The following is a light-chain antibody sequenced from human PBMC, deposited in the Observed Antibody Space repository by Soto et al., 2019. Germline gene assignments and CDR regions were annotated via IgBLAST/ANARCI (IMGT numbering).Light chain of an antibody. J-gene: IGKJ2*01. CDR2: AAS. CDR3: QQSYITPIT. CDR1: QNISTY. Sequence: DIQMTQSPSPLSTFVGDRVTITCRSSQNISTYLNWYQLKPGKAPKLLIYAASNLQSGVPPRFTGSGSGTDFTLTISSLQPEDFATYSCQQSYITPITFGLGTKLDTK. V-gene: IGKV1-39*01.